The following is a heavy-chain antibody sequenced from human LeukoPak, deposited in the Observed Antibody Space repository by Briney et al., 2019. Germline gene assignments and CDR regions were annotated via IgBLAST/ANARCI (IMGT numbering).Heavy chain of an antibody. J-gene: IGHJ4*02. Sequence: GGSLRLSCVGSGFTFSTYAMNWARQAPGKGLEWVSAISSGGTTYYADSVKGRFSISRDNSKNTVYLQMNSLRAEDTAVYYCATRQTTVDYYDFWGQGTLVTVSS. CDR2: ISSGGTT. V-gene: IGHV3-23*01. D-gene: IGHD4-23*01. CDR1: GFTFSTYA. CDR3: ATRQTTVDYYDF.